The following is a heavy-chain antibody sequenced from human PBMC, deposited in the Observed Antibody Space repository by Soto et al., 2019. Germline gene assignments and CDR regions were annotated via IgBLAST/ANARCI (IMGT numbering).Heavy chain of an antibody. D-gene: IGHD3-10*01. J-gene: IGHJ6*02. CDR1: GVSFRSYA. V-gene: IGHV1-69*13. CDR3: ARIVVRGVTQPLGGDV. Sequence: SVKGSCKASGVSFRSYAITWVRQAPGQGLEWMGGSIPVFGTTNYAQKFQGRVTITADESTGTAYMELNSLTSEDTAVYYCARIVVRGVTQPLGGDVWGQGTTVNVSS. CDR2: SIPVFGTT.